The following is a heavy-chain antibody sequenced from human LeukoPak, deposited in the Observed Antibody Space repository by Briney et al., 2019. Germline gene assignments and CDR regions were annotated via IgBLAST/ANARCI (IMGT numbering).Heavy chain of an antibody. V-gene: IGHV4-59*01. CDR3: ARSSGYYDSSGYPWYFDL. CDR2: IYYSGST. J-gene: IGHJ2*01. D-gene: IGHD3-22*01. Sequence: SETLSLTCTGSGGSIGSYYWSWIRQPPGKGLEWIGYIYYSGSTNYNPSLKSRVTISVDTSKNQFSLKLSSVTAADTAVYYCARSSGYYDSSGYPWYFDLWGRGTLVTVSS. CDR1: GGSIGSYY.